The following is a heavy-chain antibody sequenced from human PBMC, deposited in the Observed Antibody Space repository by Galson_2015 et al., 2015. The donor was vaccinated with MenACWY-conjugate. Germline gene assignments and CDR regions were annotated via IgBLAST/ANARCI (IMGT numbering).Heavy chain of an antibody. J-gene: IGHJ4*02. V-gene: IGHV4-4*02. CDR3: ARAPGVADDRYYES. CDR1: DVSISSNNW. D-gene: IGHD3-22*01. Sequence: TLSLTCAVSDVSISSNNWWTWVRQPPGRGLEWIGEIYHRGSTNFHPSLKSRVTTSVDKPNNQFSLRLSSVTAADTAVYYCARAPGVADDRYYESWGQGTLVAVSS. CDR2: IYHRGST.